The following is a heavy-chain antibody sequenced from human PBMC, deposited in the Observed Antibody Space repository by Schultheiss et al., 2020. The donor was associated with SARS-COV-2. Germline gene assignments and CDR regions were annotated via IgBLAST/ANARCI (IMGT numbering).Heavy chain of an antibody. D-gene: IGHD1-26*01. CDR1: GGSISSGGYY. CDR2: IYYSGST. Sequence: SETLSLTCTVSGGSISSGGYYWSWIRQHPGKGLEWIGYIYYSGSTYYNPSLKSRVTISVDTSKNQFSLKLSSVTAADTAVYYWARGDVRVGALDYWGQGTGVTVSA. J-gene: IGHJ4*02. CDR3: ARGDVRVGALDY. V-gene: IGHV4-31*03.